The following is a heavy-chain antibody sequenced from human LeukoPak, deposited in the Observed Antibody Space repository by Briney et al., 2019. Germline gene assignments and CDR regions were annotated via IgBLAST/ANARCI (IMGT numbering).Heavy chain of an antibody. D-gene: IGHD2-21*01. CDR3: ARGPSQVIIPDY. CDR2: IYYSGST. J-gene: IGHJ4*02. Sequence: PSQTLSLTCTVSGGSISSGGYYWSWIRQPPGKGLEWIGYIYYSGSTNYNPSLKSRVTTSIDTSKNQFSLKLSSVTAADTAVYYCARGPSQVIIPDYWGQGTLVTVSS. CDR1: GGSISSGGYY. V-gene: IGHV4-61*08.